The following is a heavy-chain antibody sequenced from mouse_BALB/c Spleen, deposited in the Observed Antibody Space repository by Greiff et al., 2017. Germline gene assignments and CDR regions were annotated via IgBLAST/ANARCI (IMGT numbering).Heavy chain of an antibody. CDR2: INPSSGYT. D-gene: IGHD2-2*01. CDR3: ARDGYDDDY. CDR1: GYTFTSYT. V-gene: IGHV1-4*02. Sequence: VKLVESAAELARPGASVKMSCKASGYTFTSYTMHWVKQRPGQGLEWIGYINPSSGYTEYNQKFKDKTTLTADKSSSTAYMQLSSLTSEDSAVYYCARDGYDDDYWGQGTTLTVSS. J-gene: IGHJ2*01.